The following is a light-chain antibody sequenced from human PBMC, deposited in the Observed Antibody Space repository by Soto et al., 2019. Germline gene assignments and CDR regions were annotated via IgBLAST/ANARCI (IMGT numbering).Light chain of an antibody. CDR1: QTINSK. J-gene: IGKJ2*01. CDR2: DGY. CDR3: QQYETYFRYT. Sequence: DIQMNQSPSTLSASVGDRVTITCRASQTINSKLAWYQKKPGQAPKLLIFDGYNLESGVPSRFSGSGSGTEFTLSIGSLQPDDFATYYCQQYETYFRYTFGQGTKLDIK. V-gene: IGKV1-5*01.